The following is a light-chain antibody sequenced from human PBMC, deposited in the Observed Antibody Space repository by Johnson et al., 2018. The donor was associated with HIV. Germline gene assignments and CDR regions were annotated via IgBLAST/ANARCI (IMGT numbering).Light chain of an antibody. V-gene: IGLV1-51*01. CDR2: DNN. CDR3: GTRDASLSGNV. J-gene: IGLJ1*01. CDR1: SSNIGNNY. Sequence: QLVLTQPPSVSAAPGQKVTISCSGGSSNIGNNYVSWYQQLPGTAPKVLIYDNNKRPSGIPDRFSGSNSGTSAPLALTGLQGGDEADYYCGTRDASLSGNVFGPGTKVTVL.